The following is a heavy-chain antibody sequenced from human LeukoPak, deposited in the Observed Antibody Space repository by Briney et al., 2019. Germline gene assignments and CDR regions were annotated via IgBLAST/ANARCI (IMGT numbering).Heavy chain of an antibody. V-gene: IGHV5-51*01. D-gene: IGHD2-2*02. J-gene: IGHJ4*02. CDR2: IYPVDSET. CDR1: GYTYTKSW. Sequence: GESLKISCKGSGYTYTKSWIAWVRQMPGKGLELMGIIYPVDSETRYSPSFQGQVTISVDKSISTAYLQWSSLKASDTAMYYCPRQGCTTTSCHTIDYWGQGTLVTVSS. CDR3: PRQGCTTTSCHTIDY.